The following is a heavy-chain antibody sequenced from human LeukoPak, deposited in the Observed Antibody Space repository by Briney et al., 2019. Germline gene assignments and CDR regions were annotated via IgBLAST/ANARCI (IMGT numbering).Heavy chain of an antibody. D-gene: IGHD3-22*01. Sequence: SETLSLTCTVSGASVSSGDYYWSWIRQHPGKGLEWIGYIYYSGSTYYNPSLKSRLTISVDTSKNQLSLRLSSVTPADTAVYYCARAPSVIVVGAYFDYWGQGALVTVSS. J-gene: IGHJ4*02. CDR1: GASVSSGDYY. CDR3: ARAPSVIVVGAYFDY. V-gene: IGHV4-31*03. CDR2: IYYSGST.